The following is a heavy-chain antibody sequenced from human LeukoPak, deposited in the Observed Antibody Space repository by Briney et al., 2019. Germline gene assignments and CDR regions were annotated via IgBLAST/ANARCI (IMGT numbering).Heavy chain of an antibody. CDR3: AREGSYYDSSGYLPTPDAFDI. J-gene: IGHJ3*02. CDR2: INPSGGST. D-gene: IGHD3-22*01. CDR1: GYTFTSYY. Sequence: ASVKVSCKASGYTFTSYYMHWVRQAPGQGLEWMGIINPSGGSTSYAQKFQGRVTMTRDMSTSTVYMELSSLRSEDTAVYYCAREGSYYDSSGYLPTPDAFDIWGQGTMVTVSS. V-gene: IGHV1-46*01.